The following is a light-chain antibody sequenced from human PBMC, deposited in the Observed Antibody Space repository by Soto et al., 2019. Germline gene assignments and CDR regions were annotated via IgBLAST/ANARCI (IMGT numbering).Light chain of an antibody. CDR2: DTS. CDR1: QSVSGN. J-gene: IGKJ5*01. Sequence: EIVMTQSPATLSVSPGERATLSCRASQSVSGNLAWYQQKPGQAPRLLIYDTSSRATAIPARFSGSGSGTEFTLTISSLPYEDFAVYYCQQYSKWPTFGQGTRLEIK. CDR3: QQYSKWPT. V-gene: IGKV3-15*01.